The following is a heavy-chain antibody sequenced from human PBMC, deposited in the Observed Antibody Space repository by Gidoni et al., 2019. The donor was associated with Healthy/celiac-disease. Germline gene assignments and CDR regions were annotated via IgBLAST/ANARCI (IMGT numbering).Heavy chain of an antibody. D-gene: IGHD6-13*01. V-gene: IGHV3-30*04. Sequence: TFSSYAMHWVRQAPGKGLEWVAVISYDGSNKYYADSVKGRFTISRDNSKNTLYLQMNSLRAEDTAVYYCARVISQQLGEMDYYYGMDVWGQGTTVTVSS. J-gene: IGHJ6*02. CDR3: ARVISQQLGEMDYYYGMDV. CDR1: TFSSYA. CDR2: ISYDGSNK.